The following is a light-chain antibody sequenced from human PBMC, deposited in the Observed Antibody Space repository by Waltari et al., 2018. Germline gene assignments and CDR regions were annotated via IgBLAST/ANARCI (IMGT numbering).Light chain of an antibody. CDR2: EKT. Sequence: QSVLTQPPSVSAAPGQRVTISCSGGSSNIGNNYVSWYSPFPGTAPKLLIYEKTGRPSGMPGRFSGSKSGTSATLDITGLQAGDEADYYCGTWDSSLSGAVFGGGTHLTVL. J-gene: IGLJ7*01. CDR1: SSNIGNNY. V-gene: IGLV1-51*02. CDR3: GTWDSSLSGAV.